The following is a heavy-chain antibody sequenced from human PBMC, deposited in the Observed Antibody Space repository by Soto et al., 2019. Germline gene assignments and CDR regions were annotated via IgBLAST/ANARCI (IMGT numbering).Heavy chain of an antibody. V-gene: IGHV4-34*01. Sequence: PSETLSLTCAVYGGSFSDYYWSWIRQPPGKGLEWIGEINPSGSTNYNPSLKSRLTISVDTSKSQFSLKLSSVTAADTAVYFCARGQTYCSGGTCYEQYDHWGQGTLVTVSS. CDR2: INPSGST. CDR3: ARGQTYCSGGTCYEQYDH. J-gene: IGHJ4*02. CDR1: GGSFSDYY. D-gene: IGHD2-15*01.